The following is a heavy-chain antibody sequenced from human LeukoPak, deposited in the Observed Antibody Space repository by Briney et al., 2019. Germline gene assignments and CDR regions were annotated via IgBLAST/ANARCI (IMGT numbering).Heavy chain of an antibody. V-gene: IGHV3-23*01. J-gene: IGHJ4*02. CDR2: ISGSGGST. Sequence: GGSLRLSCAASGFTFSGYAMSWVRQAPGKGLEWVSAISGSGGSTYYADSVKGRFTISRDNSKNTLYLQMNSLRAEDTAVYYCAKASITIFGVVIADPSYYFDYWGQGTLVTVSS. CDR1: GFTFSGYA. D-gene: IGHD3-3*01. CDR3: AKASITIFGVVIADPSYYFDY.